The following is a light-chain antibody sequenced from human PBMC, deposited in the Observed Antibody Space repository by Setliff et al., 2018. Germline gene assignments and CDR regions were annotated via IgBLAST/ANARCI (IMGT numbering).Light chain of an antibody. Sequence: QSALTQPASVSGSPGQTIILSCSGTSNDVGAYDLVSWYQQHPGKVPKPIIFDVSNRPSGVSHRFSGSKSGNTASLTISGLQADDEADYYCCAYTASTTYVFVNGTKVNVL. CDR3: CAYTASTTYV. CDR2: DVS. V-gene: IGLV2-14*03. J-gene: IGLJ1*01. CDR1: SNDVGAYDL.